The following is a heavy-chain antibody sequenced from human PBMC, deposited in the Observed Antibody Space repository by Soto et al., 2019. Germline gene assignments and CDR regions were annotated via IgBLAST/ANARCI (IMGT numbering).Heavy chain of an antibody. D-gene: IGHD2-15*01. CDR1: GFSPSSSGVG. CDR2: IYWDDVQ. J-gene: IGHJ4*02. CDR3: AHSPCSGGTCYLFDY. V-gene: IGHV2-5*02. Sequence: QITLKESGPTLVKPTQTLTLTCTISGFSPSSSGVGVGWIRQPPGKSLEWLALIYWDDVQRYSPSLETRLTITKDNVRSQVVLTVTNMDPVDTATYYCAHSPCSGGTCYLFDYWGQGTLVTVSS.